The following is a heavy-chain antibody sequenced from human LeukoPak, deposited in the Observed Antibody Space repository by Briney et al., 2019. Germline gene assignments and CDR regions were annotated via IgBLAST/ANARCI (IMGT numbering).Heavy chain of an antibody. Sequence: ASVKVSCKASGYTFTGYYMHWVRQAPGQGLEWMGWINPNSGGTNYAQKFQGGVTMTRDTSISTAYMELSRLRSDDTAVYYCARVGDGDYPDDWYFDLWGRGTLVTVSS. V-gene: IGHV1-2*02. J-gene: IGHJ2*01. D-gene: IGHD4-17*01. CDR2: INPNSGGT. CDR3: ARVGDGDYPDDWYFDL. CDR1: GYTFTGYY.